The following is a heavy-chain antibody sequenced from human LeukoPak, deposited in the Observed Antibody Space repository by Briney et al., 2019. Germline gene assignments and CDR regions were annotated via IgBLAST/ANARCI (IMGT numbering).Heavy chain of an antibody. D-gene: IGHD3-22*01. CDR2: IYYSGST. Sequence: ASETLSLTCTVSGGSINSGGHYWNWIRQHPGRGLEWIGYIYYSGSTYYNTSLKSRVTISVDTSNNQFSLKLISVTVADTAVYYCARDNRDDYYDSSGFFGAFDIWGQGTMVTVSS. J-gene: IGHJ3*02. CDR1: GGSINSGGHY. CDR3: ARDNRDDYYDSSGFFGAFDI. V-gene: IGHV4-31*03.